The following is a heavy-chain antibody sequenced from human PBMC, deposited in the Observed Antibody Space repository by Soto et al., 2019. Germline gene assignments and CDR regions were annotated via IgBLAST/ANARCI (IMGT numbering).Heavy chain of an antibody. J-gene: IGHJ6*02. CDR2: ISGSGGST. CDR1: GFTFSSYA. V-gene: IGHV3-23*01. CDR3: AKDHCSSTSCYVGNGMDV. Sequence: GGSLRLSCAASGFTFSSYAMSWFRQAPGKGLEWVSAISGSGGSTYYADSVKGRFTISRDNSKNTLYLQMNSLRAEDTAVYYCAKDHCSSTSCYVGNGMDVWGQGTTVTVS. D-gene: IGHD2-2*01.